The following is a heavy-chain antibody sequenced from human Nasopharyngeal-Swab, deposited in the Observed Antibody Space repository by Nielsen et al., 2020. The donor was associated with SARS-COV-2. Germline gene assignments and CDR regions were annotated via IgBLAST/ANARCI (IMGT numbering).Heavy chain of an antibody. Sequence: GESLKISCAASGFTFSSYAMSWVRQAPGMGLEWVSGTSGSGGGTYYADSVKGRFTLSRDNSKNTLYLLMNSLRAEDTAVYYCARHDFWSGYASYYGMDVWGQGTTVTVSS. V-gene: IGHV3-23*01. J-gene: IGHJ6*02. CDR3: ARHDFWSGYASYYGMDV. CDR1: GFTFSSYA. D-gene: IGHD3-3*01. CDR2: TSGSGGGT.